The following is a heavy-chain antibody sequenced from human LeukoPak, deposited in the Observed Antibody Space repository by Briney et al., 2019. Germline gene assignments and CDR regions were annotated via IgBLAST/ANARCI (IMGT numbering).Heavy chain of an antibody. V-gene: IGHV3-48*02. J-gene: IGHJ4*02. CDR3: ARDGDSTGRHFDY. Sequence: GGSLRLSCAASGFTFSTYTMGWVRQAPGKGLEWVSYISSRSTTIYYAASVKGRFTISSDTAKNSLYLQMNSLRDEDTAVYYCARDGDSTGRHFDYWGQGTLVTV. D-gene: IGHD4-11*01. CDR2: ISSRSTTI. CDR1: GFTFSTYT.